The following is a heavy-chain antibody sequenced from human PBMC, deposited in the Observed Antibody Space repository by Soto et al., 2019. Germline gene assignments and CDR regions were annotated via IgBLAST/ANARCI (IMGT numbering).Heavy chain of an antibody. V-gene: IGHV3-30-3*01. CDR2: ISYDGANE. D-gene: IGHD6-19*01. CDR1: GFTFSSYA. Sequence: PGGSLRLSCVASGFTFSSYAMHWVRQAPGKGLEWVAVISYDGANEYYADSVKGRFTISRDTSKNTLYLQMNSLRAEDTAVYYCARESVAGTYYFDYWGQGTLVTVSS. J-gene: IGHJ4*02. CDR3: ARESVAGTYYFDY.